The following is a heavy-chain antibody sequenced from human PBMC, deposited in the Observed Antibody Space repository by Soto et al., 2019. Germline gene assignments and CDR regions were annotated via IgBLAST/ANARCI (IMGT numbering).Heavy chain of an antibody. CDR1: GFTVSTDY. D-gene: IGHD3-3*01. CDR3: ARVSGTITIFGVLIPTHWYFDL. CDR2: LYGDGRS. V-gene: IGHV3-53*01. Sequence: GGSLRLSCAASGFTVSTDYMTWVRQAPGKGLKWVSVLYGDGRSFYAGSVKGRFTVSRDDSKNRLYLQMNSLRTGDTAIYYCARVSGTITIFGVLIPTHWYFDLWGRGTLVTVSS. J-gene: IGHJ2*01.